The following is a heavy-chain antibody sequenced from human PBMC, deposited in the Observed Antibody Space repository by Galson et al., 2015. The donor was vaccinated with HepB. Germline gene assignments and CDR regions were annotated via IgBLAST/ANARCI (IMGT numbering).Heavy chain of an antibody. V-gene: IGHV1-69*13. CDR2: IIPIFGTA. CDR1: GGTFSSYA. Sequence: SVKVSCKASGGTFSSYAISWVRQAPGQGLEWMGGIIPIFGTANYAQKFQGRVTITADESTSTAYMELSSLRSEDTAVYYCARDQKKRARLGGHYYYYMDVWGKGTTVTVSS. CDR3: ARDQKKRARLGGHYYYYMDV. D-gene: IGHD3-16*01. J-gene: IGHJ6*03.